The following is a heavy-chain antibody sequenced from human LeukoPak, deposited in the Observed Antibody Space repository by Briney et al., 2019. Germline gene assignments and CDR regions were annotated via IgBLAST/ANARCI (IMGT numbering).Heavy chain of an antibody. V-gene: IGHV1-3*01. J-gene: IGHJ4*02. CDR3: ARGGPNRSGWTLDY. CDR2: INADSGNT. D-gene: IGHD6-19*01. Sequence: ASVKVSCKASGGTFSSYTINWVRQAPGHGLEWMGWINADSGNTESSQRFQGRLSITWDTSATTAYMELSSLTSEDTAVYYCARGGPNRSGWTLDYWGPGTLVTVSS. CDR1: GGTFSSYT.